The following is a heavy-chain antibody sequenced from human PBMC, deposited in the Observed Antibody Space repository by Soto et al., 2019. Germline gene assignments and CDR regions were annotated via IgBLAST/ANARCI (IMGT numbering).Heavy chain of an antibody. CDR1: GFTVSNNY. CDR3: ATYTSLDY. Sequence: EVQLVETGGGLIQPGGSLRPSCAASGFTVSNNYMSWVRQAPGKGLEWVSLIYSGGSTFYADSVKGRFTIARDNSKNTLILQMNSLRAGDTAVYFCATYTSLDYWGQGTLVTVSS. V-gene: IGHV3-53*02. D-gene: IGHD2-2*02. J-gene: IGHJ4*02. CDR2: IYSGGST.